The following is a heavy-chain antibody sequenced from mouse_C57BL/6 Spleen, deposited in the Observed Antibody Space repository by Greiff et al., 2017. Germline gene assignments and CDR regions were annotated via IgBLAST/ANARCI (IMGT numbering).Heavy chain of an antibody. Sequence: VQLQQSGPGLVQPSQSLSITCTVSGFSLTSYGVHWVRQSPGKGLEWLGVIWRGGSTDYNAAFMSRLSITKDNSKSQVFFKMNSLQADDTAIYYCAKKSYSNYDYAMDYWGQGTSVTVSS. D-gene: IGHD2-5*01. J-gene: IGHJ4*01. CDR1: GFSLTSYG. CDR2: IWRGGST. V-gene: IGHV2-5*01. CDR3: AKKSYSNYDYAMDY.